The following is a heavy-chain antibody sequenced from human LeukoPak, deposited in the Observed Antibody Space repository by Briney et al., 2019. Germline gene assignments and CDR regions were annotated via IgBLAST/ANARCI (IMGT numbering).Heavy chain of an antibody. CDR1: GFTFSSYW. CDR3: ARVPPLGAAADAFDI. Sequence: PGGSLRLSCAASGFTFSSYWMHWVRQAPGKGLVWVSRINSDGSSTSYADSVKGRFTISRDNAKNTLYLQMNSLRAEDTAVYYCARVPPLGAAADAFDIWGQGTMVTVSS. J-gene: IGHJ3*02. D-gene: IGHD6-13*01. CDR2: INSDGSST. V-gene: IGHV3-74*01.